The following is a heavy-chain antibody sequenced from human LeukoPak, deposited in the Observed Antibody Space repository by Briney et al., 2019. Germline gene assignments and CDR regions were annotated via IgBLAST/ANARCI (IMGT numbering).Heavy chain of an antibody. CDR3: ARAGIPWNPADC. V-gene: IGHV4-4*02. Sequence: SETLSLTCAVSGGSISDSDWWTWVRQPPGKGLEWIGEIRHSGSTNYSPSLKSRVTISIDKSKNQLSLKLSSVTAADTANYFCARAGIPWNPADCWGQGTLVIVSS. CDR2: IRHSGST. J-gene: IGHJ4*02. D-gene: IGHD1-14*01. CDR1: GGSISDSDW.